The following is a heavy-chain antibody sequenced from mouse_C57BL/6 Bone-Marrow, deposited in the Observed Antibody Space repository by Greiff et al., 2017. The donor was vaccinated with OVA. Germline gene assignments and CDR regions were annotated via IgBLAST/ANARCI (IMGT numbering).Heavy chain of an antibody. CDR2: ISDGGSYT. CDR1: GFTFSSYA. CDR3: AREGYRGFAY. J-gene: IGHJ3*01. Sequence: EVKLMESGGGLVKPGGSLKLSCAASGFTFSSYAMSWVRQTPEKRLEWVATISDGGSYTYYPDNVKGRFTISRDNAKNNLYLQVSHLKSEDTAMYYCAREGYRGFAYWGQGTLVTVSA. V-gene: IGHV5-4*01. D-gene: IGHD2-12*01.